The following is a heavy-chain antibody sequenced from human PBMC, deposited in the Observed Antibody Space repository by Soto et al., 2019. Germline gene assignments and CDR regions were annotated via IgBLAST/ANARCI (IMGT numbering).Heavy chain of an antibody. Sequence: SVKVSCKASGGTFSSYAISWVRQAPGQGLEWMGGIIPIFGTANYAQKFQGRVTITADESTSTAYMELSSLRSEDTAVYYCAFFPLAVAGPNLLDFCGQGTLVPGSS. J-gene: IGHJ4*02. CDR3: AFFPLAVAGPNLLDF. D-gene: IGHD6-19*01. CDR2: IIPIFGTA. V-gene: IGHV1-69*13. CDR1: GGTFSSYA.